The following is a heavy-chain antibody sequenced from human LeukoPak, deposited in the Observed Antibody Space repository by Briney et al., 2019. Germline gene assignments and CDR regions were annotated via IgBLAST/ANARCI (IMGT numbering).Heavy chain of an antibody. V-gene: IGHV4-4*07. J-gene: IGHJ4*02. CDR1: GGSISSYY. CDR2: IYTSGST. D-gene: IGHD5-18*01. CDR3: ARDIRGYSYGYSFDY. Sequence: SETVSLTCTVSGGSISSYYWSWIRQPAGKGLEWIGRIYTSGSTNYNPSLKSRVTMSVDTSKNQFSLKLSSVTAADTAVYYCARDIRGYSYGYSFDYWGQGTLVTVSS.